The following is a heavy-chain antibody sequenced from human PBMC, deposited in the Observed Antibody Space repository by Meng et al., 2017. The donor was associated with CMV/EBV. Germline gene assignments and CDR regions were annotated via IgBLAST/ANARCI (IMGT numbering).Heavy chain of an antibody. CDR2: IRYDGSNK. D-gene: IGHD5-18*01. Sequence: GESLKISCAASGFTFSSYGMHWVRQAPGKGLEWVAFIRYDGSNKYYADSVKGRFTISRDNSKDTLYLQMNSLRAEDTAMYYCAKGGAMVMSNWFDPWGQGTLVTVSS. CDR1: GFTFSSYG. J-gene: IGHJ5*02. V-gene: IGHV3-30*02. CDR3: AKGGAMVMSNWFDP.